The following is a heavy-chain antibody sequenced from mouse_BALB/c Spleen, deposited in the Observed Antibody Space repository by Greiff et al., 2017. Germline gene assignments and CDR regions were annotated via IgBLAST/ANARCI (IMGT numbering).Heavy chain of an antibody. Sequence: VQLQQSGAELARPGASVKLSCKASGYTFTSYWMQWVKQRPGQGLEWIGAIYPGDGDTRYTQKFKGKATLTADKSSSTAYMQLSSLASEDSAVYYCARAEWLRREFAYWGQGTLVTVSA. CDR1: GYTFTSYW. D-gene: IGHD2-2*01. CDR3: ARAEWLRREFAY. J-gene: IGHJ3*01. V-gene: IGHV1-87*01. CDR2: IYPGDGDT.